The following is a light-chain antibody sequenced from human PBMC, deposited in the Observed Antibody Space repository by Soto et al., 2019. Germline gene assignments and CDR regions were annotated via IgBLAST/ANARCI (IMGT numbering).Light chain of an antibody. CDR2: EVS. CDR1: SSDVGVYNY. J-gene: IGLJ1*01. CDR3: GSYTSGSSYV. Sequence: QAVVTQPASVSGSPGQSITISCTGTSSDVGVYNYVSWYQQHPGKAPKLMIFEVSKRPSGVSYRFSGSKSGNTASLTISGLQAEDEADYYCGSYTSGSSYVFGTGTKVTVL. V-gene: IGLV2-14*01.